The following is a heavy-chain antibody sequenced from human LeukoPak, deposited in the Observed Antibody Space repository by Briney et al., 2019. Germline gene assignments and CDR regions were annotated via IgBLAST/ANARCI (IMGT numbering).Heavy chain of an antibody. CDR3: ARQTGSGLFILP. J-gene: IGHJ4*02. D-gene: IGHD3/OR15-3a*01. Sequence: SETLSLTCTVSGDSISSSNYYWGWIRQPPGKGLEWIGSIYYSGNTYYNASLKSQVSISIDTSKNQFSLRLTSVTAADTAVYYCARQTGSGLFILPGGQGTLVTVSS. V-gene: IGHV4-39*01. CDR2: IYYSGNT. CDR1: GDSISSSNYY.